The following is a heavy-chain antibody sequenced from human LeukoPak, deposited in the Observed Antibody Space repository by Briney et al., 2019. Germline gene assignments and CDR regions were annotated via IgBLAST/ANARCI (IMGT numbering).Heavy chain of an antibody. V-gene: IGHV3-53*01. J-gene: IGHJ4*02. CDR3: ARSVVGAVIFDY. Sequence: PGGSLRLSCAASGFTFSDYYMSWIRQAPGKGLEWVSVIYSGGSTYYADSVKGRFTISRDNSKNTLYLQMNSLRAEDTAVYYCARSVVGAVIFDYWGQGTLVTVSS. CDR2: IYSGGST. D-gene: IGHD1-26*01. CDR1: GFTFSDYY.